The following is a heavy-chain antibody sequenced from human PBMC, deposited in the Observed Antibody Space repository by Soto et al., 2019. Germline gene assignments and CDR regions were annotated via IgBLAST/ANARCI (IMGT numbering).Heavy chain of an antibody. CDR3: AHRSEKYYYDSSGYPWFDP. D-gene: IGHD3-22*01. V-gene: IGHV2-5*02. CDR1: GFSLSTSGVG. J-gene: IGHJ5*02. CDR2: IYWDDDK. Sequence: QITLKESGPTLVKPTQTLTLTCTFSGFSLSTSGVGVGWIRQPPGKALEWLALIYWDDDKRYSPSLKSRLTITKDTPQPQVVLTMTNMDPVDTATYYCAHRSEKYYYDSSGYPWFDPWGQGTLVTVSS.